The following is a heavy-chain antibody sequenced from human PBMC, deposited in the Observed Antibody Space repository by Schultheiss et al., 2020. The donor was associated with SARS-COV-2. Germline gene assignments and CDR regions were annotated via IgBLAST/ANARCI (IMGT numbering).Heavy chain of an antibody. J-gene: IGHJ4*02. Sequence: GGSLRLSCAASRFTFSRYAMHWVRQAPGKGLEWVAVISYDGSNKYYADSVRGRFTISRDTSKNTLYLQMNSLRAEDTAVYYCASDYRPNGYWGQGTLVTVSS. CDR1: RFTFSRYA. V-gene: IGHV3-30*03. CDR3: ASDYRPNGY. CDR2: ISYDGSNK. D-gene: IGHD2-8*01.